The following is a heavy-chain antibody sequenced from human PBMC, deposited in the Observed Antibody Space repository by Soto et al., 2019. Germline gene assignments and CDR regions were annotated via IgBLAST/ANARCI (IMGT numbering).Heavy chain of an antibody. Sequence: EVQLLESGGGLVQPGGSLRLSCAASGFTFSNYGMSWVRQAPGKGLEWVSGIRGSGAKAYHADSVKGRFTISRDNAKNIRYLQMNSLRAEDTAVYYCAKGYCGGDCYRWPDGIYGMDVWGQGTTVTVSS. J-gene: IGHJ6*02. CDR1: GFTFSNYG. CDR3: AKGYCGGDCYRWPDGIYGMDV. D-gene: IGHD2-21*02. V-gene: IGHV3-23*01. CDR2: IRGSGAKA.